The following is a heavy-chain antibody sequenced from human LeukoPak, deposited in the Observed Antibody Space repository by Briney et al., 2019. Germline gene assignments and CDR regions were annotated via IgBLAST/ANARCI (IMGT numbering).Heavy chain of an antibody. CDR2: IYYSGST. CDR1: GGSISSSSYY. CDR3: ARGIPSLVVTYSHFDY. V-gene: IGHV4-39*07. J-gene: IGHJ4*02. D-gene: IGHD3-22*01. Sequence: PSETLSLTCTVSGGSISSSSYYWGWIRQPPGKGLEWIGSIYYSGSTYYNPSLKSRVTISVDTSKNQFSLKLSSVTAADTAVYYCARGIPSLVVTYSHFDYWGQGTLVTVSS.